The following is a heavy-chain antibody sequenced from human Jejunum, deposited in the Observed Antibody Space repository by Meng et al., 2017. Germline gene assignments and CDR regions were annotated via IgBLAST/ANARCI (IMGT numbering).Heavy chain of an antibody. CDR2: INPVSGAT. CDR1: GYTLTGHF. CDR3: TRDKDGANFDY. D-gene: IGHD3-10*01. Sequence: QVHLVQSGAEVKKAGASVKVSCKASGYTLTGHFMHWVRQAPGQGLEWMGRINPVSGATDYAQKFQGRVTMTVDTSITIAFMELSSLTSDDTAVYYCTRDKDGANFDYWGQGSLVTVSS. J-gene: IGHJ4*02. V-gene: IGHV1-2*06.